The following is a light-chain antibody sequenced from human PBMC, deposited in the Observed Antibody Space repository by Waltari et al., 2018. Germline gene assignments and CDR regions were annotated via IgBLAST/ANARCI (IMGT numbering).Light chain of an antibody. J-gene: IGKJ1*01. V-gene: IGKV3-15*01. CDR2: GES. Sequence: EIGMTQSPATLSVYPGERATLSFTASQSVSSNLAWYQQKPGQAPRLLIYGESTRATGIPARFSGSGSGTEVTLTISSMQSEDCAVYYCQQYNNWPPWTFGQGTKVEIK. CDR3: QQYNNWPPWT. CDR1: QSVSSN.